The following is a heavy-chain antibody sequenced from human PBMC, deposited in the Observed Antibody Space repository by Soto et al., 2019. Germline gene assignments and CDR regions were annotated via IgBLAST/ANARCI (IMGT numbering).Heavy chain of an antibody. CDR1: GFTFSTFA. V-gene: IGHV3-23*01. D-gene: IGHD3-3*01. J-gene: IGHJ4*02. CDR3: AKDSSSDVWSGHYYYFDF. Sequence: PGGSLRLSCAASGFTFSTFAMSWVRQAPGKGLEWVAAISGGGASTYYAASVKGRFTISRDNSKNTLYLQMDSLRAEDKAIYFCAKDSSSDVWSGHYYYFDFWGQGTLVTVSS. CDR2: ISGGGAST.